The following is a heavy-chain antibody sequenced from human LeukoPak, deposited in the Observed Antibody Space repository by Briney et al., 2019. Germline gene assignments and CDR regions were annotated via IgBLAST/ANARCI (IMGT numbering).Heavy chain of an antibody. V-gene: IGHV1-2*02. CDR3: ARGSRFCSGGGCYSGGNWFDP. Sequence: ASVKVSCKASGYTFTGYYMHWVRQAPGQGLEWMGWINPNSGGTNYAQKFQGRVTMTRDTSISTAYMELSRLGSDDAAVYYCARGSRFCSGGGCYSGGNWFDPWGQGTLVTVSS. D-gene: IGHD2-15*01. CDR1: GYTFTGYY. CDR2: INPNSGGT. J-gene: IGHJ5*02.